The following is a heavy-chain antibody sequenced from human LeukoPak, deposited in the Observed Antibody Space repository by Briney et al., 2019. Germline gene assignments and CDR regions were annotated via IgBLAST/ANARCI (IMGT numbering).Heavy chain of an antibody. Sequence: GGSLRLSCAAPGFTFDVYGMSWVREAPGKGVEWGSGINRNGGSTGYAESVKGRFTISRDNAKNSLYLQMNSLRAEDTALYYCAGEYGSGSYSYAFDIWGQGTMVTVSS. D-gene: IGHD3-10*01. J-gene: IGHJ3*02. CDR1: GFTFDVYG. V-gene: IGHV3-20*04. CDR3: AGEYGSGSYSYAFDI. CDR2: INRNGGST.